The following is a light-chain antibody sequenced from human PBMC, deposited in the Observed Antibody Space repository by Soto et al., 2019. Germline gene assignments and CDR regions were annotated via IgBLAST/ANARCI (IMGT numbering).Light chain of an antibody. V-gene: IGLV1-51*01. CDR2: DNN. CDR3: GTWDSSLSAGPLYV. CDR1: SSNIGNNY. J-gene: IGLJ1*01. Sequence: QSVLTQPPSVSAGPGQKVTISCSGRSSNIGNNYVSWYQQLPGTAPKLLIYDNNKRPSGIPDRFSGSKSGTSATLGITGLQTGDEADYYCGTWDSSLSAGPLYVFGTGTKVTVL.